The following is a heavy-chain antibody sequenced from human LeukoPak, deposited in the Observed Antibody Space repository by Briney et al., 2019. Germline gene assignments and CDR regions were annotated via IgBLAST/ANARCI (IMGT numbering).Heavy chain of an antibody. CDR2: ISSSGSTI. CDR3: ARAYYSDAFDI. V-gene: IGHV3-48*03. CDR1: GFTFSSYE. Sequence: PGGSLRRSCAASGFTFSSYEMNWVRQAPGKGVEWVTYISSSGSTIYYADSVKGRFTISRDNAKNSLYLQMNSLRAEDTAVYYCARAYYSDAFDIWGQGTMVTVSS. J-gene: IGHJ3*02. D-gene: IGHD3-10*01.